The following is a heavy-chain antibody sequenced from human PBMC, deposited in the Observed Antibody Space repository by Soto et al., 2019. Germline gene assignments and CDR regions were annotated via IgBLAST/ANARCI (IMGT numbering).Heavy chain of an antibody. D-gene: IGHD3-16*01. CDR3: EKEGPGGGRHFYNGMYV. V-gene: IGHV3-30*18. J-gene: IGHJ6*02. Sequence: KLVESGGGVVQPGRSLRLSCAASGYVFSDYGMHWVRQAPGKGLEWVALITNDGNNEFYRESVKGGFSISRGRCTKTVDLVRNSLRPEDKGVYYCEKEGPGGGRHFYNGMYVDGQGTTVTFAS. CDR2: ITNDGNNE. CDR1: GYVFSDYG.